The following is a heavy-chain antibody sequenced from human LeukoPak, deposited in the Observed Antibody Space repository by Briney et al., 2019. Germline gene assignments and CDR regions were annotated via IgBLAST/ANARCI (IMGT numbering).Heavy chain of an antibody. CDR2: ISGSGGST. D-gene: IGHD1-1*01. V-gene: IGHV3-23*01. Sequence: GGSLRLSCAAPGFTFSSYAMSWVRQAPGKGLEGVSAISGSGGSTYYADSVKGRFTISRDNSKNTLYLQMNSLRAEDTAVYYCAKDLEGRPKDYWGQGTLVTVSS. CDR1: GFTFSSYA. J-gene: IGHJ4*02. CDR3: AKDLEGRPKDY.